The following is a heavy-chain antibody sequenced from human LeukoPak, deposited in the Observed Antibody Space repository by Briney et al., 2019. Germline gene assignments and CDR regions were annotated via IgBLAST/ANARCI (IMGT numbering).Heavy chain of an antibody. Sequence: GGSLRLSWAASGFTFSSYAMSWVRQAPGKGLEWVSGISGSAVSTFYADSVKGRFTISRDNSKNTLYLQMNSLRAEDTAVYYCARDNYYDSTGSSSIFDYWGQGTLVTVSS. J-gene: IGHJ4*02. CDR1: GFTFSSYA. D-gene: IGHD3-22*01. CDR3: ARDNYYDSTGSSSIFDY. V-gene: IGHV3-23*01. CDR2: ISGSAVST.